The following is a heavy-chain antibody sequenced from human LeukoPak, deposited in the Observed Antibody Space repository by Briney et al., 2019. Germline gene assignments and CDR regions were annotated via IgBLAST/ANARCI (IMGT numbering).Heavy chain of an antibody. D-gene: IGHD3-22*01. CDR2: ISYSRGT. Sequence: PSETLSLTCSVSGVSIRSDYWSWIRQPPGKGLEWIAYISYSRGTKYNPSLNSRLTISLDTSKNQFSLRLSSVTAADTAMYYCARATDSSGPYGDYLGQGTLVTVPS. CDR3: ARATDSSGPYGDY. J-gene: IGHJ4*02. V-gene: IGHV4-59*01. CDR1: GVSIRSDY.